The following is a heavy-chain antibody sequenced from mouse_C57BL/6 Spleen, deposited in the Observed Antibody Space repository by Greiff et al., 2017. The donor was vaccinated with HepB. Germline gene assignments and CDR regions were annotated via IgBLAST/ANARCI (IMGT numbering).Heavy chain of an antibody. Sequence: QVQLQQSGAELVKPGASVKLSCKASGYTFTSYWMHWVKQRPGRGLEWIGRIDPNSGGTKYNEKFKSKATLTVDKPSSTAYMQLSSLTSEDSAVYYCAKHYYGSSYRWYFDVWGTGTTVTVSS. J-gene: IGHJ1*03. V-gene: IGHV1-72*01. CDR1: GYTFTSYW. CDR2: IDPNSGGT. CDR3: AKHYYGSSYRWYFDV. D-gene: IGHD1-1*01.